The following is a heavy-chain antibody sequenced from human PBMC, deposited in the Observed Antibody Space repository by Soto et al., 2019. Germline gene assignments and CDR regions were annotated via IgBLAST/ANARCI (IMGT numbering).Heavy chain of an antibody. Sequence: EVQVLESGGGLVQPGGSLRLSCAASGFKFSSYDMNWVRQAPGKGLEWVSGVSASGSITSYADSAKGRFTISRDNAKNTVFLERTGLRDEDTDVYFCAKGDCSGGRCYRGFDYWGQGTLVTVSS. CDR1: GFKFSSYD. D-gene: IGHD2-15*01. CDR2: VSASGSIT. CDR3: AKGDCSGGRCYRGFDY. V-gene: IGHV3-23*01. J-gene: IGHJ4*02.